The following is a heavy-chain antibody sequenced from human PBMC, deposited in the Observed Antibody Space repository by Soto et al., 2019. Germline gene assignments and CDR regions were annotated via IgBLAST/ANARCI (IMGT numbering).Heavy chain of an antibody. CDR1: GLTFSSYA. CDR2: ISDSGGRT. Sequence: GGSLRLSCAASGLTFSSYAMSWVRQAPGKGLEWVSVISDSGGRTYYADSVKGRFTISRDNSKNTLYLQMNSLRAEDTAIYYWAKLVGLYQLLEPLDVWGQGTTVTVSS. CDR3: AKLVGLYQLLEPLDV. J-gene: IGHJ6*02. V-gene: IGHV3-23*01. D-gene: IGHD2-2*01.